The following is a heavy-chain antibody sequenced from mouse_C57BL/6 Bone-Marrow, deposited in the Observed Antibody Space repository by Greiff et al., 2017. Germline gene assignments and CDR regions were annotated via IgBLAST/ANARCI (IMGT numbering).Heavy chain of an antibody. V-gene: IGHV1-81*01. CDR1: GYTFTSYG. J-gene: IGHJ2*01. Sequence: VQLQQSGAELARPGASVKLSCKASGYTFTSYGISWVKQRTGQGLEWIGEIYPRSGNTYYNEKFKGQATLTADKSSSTAYMELRSLTSEDSAVYFCTKLTYYFDYWRQGTTLTVSS. D-gene: IGHD2-13*01. CDR2: IYPRSGNT. CDR3: TKLTYYFDY.